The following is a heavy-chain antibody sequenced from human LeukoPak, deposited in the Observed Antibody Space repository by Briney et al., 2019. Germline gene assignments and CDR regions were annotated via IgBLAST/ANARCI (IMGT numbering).Heavy chain of an antibody. CDR3: AREMTIITYSFDS. CDR1: GFTFSSYW. CDR2: INKDGGEK. Sequence: GGSLRLSCAASGFTFSSYWMSWVRQAPGKGLEWVANINKDGGEKYYVDSVKGRFTISRDNAKNSLYLQMNSLRADDTAVYYCAREMTIITYSFDSWGQGTLVTVSS. D-gene: IGHD5-24*01. J-gene: IGHJ4*02. V-gene: IGHV3-7*03.